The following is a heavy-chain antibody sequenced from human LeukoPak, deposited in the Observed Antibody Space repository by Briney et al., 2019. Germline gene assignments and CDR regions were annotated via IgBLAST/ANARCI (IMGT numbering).Heavy chain of an antibody. CDR1: GYSFTSYW. CDR3: ARHVTGFGEFDY. D-gene: IGHD3-10*01. Sequence: GESLKISCKGSGYSFTSYWISWVRQMPGKGLEWMGRIDPSDSYTNYSPSFQGHVTISADKSISTAYLQWSSLKASDTAVYYCARHVTGFGEFDYWGQGTLVTVSS. J-gene: IGHJ4*02. CDR2: IDPSDSYT. V-gene: IGHV5-10-1*01.